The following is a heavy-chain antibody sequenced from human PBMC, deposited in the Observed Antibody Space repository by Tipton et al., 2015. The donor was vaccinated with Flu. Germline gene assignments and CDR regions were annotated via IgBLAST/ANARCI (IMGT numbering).Heavy chain of an antibody. CDR2: ISGSGGST. Sequence: GSLRPSCAASGFTVSSNYMSWVRQAPGKGLEWVSAISGSGGSTYYADSVKGRFTISRDNSKNTLYLQMNSLRAEDTAVYYCAKAGYSSSWVLDYWGQGTLVTVSS. D-gene: IGHD6-13*01. J-gene: IGHJ4*02. V-gene: IGHV3-23*01. CDR1: GFTVSSNY. CDR3: AKAGYSSSWVLDY.